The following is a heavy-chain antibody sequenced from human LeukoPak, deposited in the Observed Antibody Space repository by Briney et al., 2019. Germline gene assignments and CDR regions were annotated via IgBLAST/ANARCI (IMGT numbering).Heavy chain of an antibody. CDR1: GASLTDYY. CDR3: ATASQLGSYNWFDP. V-gene: IGHV4-34*01. D-gene: IGHD6-6*01. CDR2: IDHIGVT. J-gene: IGHJ5*02. Sequence: SETLSLTCAVYGASLTDYYWSWLRQPPGKGLEWIGEIDHIGVTKYNPSLKGRVTISRDTSKNQFSLDLTSVTAADTAVYYCATASQLGSYNWFDPWGQGALVTVSS.